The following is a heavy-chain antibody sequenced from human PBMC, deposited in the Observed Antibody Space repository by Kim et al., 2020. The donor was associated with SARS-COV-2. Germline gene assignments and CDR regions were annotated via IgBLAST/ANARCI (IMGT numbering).Heavy chain of an antibody. J-gene: IGHJ3*02. D-gene: IGHD2-15*01. Sequence: GGSLRLSCAASGFTFSTYNMNWIRQAPGKGLQWVSSISINSSTIYYADSVKGRFTISRDNAQNSLYLQMNTLTADDTAVYYCARGEGAIARGGHRFDI. CDR1: GFTFSTYN. CDR2: ISINSSTI. V-gene: IGHV3-21*04. CDR3: ARGEGAIARGGHRFDI.